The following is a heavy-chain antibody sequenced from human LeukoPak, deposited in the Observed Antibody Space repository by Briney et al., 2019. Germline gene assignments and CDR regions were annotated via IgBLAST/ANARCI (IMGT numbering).Heavy chain of an antibody. V-gene: IGHV3-23*01. Sequence: QTGGSLRLSCAASGFTFSSYAMSWVRQAPGKGLEWVSAISGSGGSTYYADSVKGRFTISRDNSKNTLYLQMNSLRAEDTAIYYCARIGYSSSSFDYWGQGTLVTVSS. CDR3: ARIGYSSSSFDY. CDR1: GFTFSSYA. J-gene: IGHJ4*02. CDR2: ISGSGGST. D-gene: IGHD6-6*01.